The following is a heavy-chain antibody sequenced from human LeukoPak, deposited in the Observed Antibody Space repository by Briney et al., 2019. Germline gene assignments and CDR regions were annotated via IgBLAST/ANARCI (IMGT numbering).Heavy chain of an antibody. CDR3: ATLYSSGWPYFDY. CDR1: GYTFTSYD. CDR2: MNPNSGNT. Sequence: GASVKVSCKASGYTFTSYDINWVRQATGQGLEWMGWMNPNSGNTGYAQKFQGRVTMTRNTSISTAYMELSSLRSEDTAVYYCATLYSSGWPYFDYWGQGTLVTVSS. J-gene: IGHJ4*02. V-gene: IGHV1-8*01. D-gene: IGHD6-19*01.